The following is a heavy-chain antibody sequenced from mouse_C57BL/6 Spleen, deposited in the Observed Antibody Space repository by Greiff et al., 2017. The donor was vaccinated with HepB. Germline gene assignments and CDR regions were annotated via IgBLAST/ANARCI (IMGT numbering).Heavy chain of an antibody. D-gene: IGHD1-1*01. CDR1: GYTFTSYW. CDR2: IYPGNSDT. CDR3: TAYYYGSSRAWFAY. V-gene: IGHV1-5*01. Sequence: EVQLQQSGTVLARPGASVKMSCKTSGYTFTSYWMHWVKQRPGQGLEWIGAIYPGNSDTSYNQKFKGKAKLTAVTSASTAYMELSSLTNEDSAVYYCTAYYYGSSRAWFAYWGQGTLVTVSA. J-gene: IGHJ3*01.